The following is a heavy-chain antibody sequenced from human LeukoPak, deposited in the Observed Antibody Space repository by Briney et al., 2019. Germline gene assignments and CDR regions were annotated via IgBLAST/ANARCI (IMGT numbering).Heavy chain of an antibody. D-gene: IGHD5-12*01. J-gene: IGHJ4*02. V-gene: IGHV3-9*01. CDR3: AKDMSSSGYGGYSDY. CDR2: ISWNSGSI. CDR1: GFTLDDYA. Sequence: GGSLRLSCAASGFTLDDYAMHWVRQAPGKGLEWVSGISWNSGSIGYADSVKGRFTISRDNAKNSLYLQMNSLRAEDTALYYCAKDMSSSGYGGYSDYWGQGTLVTVSS.